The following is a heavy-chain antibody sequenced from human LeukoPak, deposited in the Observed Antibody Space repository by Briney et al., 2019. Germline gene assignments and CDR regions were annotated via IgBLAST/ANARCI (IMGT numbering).Heavy chain of an antibody. CDR2: ISYDGSYK. J-gene: IGHJ4*02. Sequence: TGGSLRLSCAASEFTFSTYGMHWVRQAPGKGLEWVAVISYDGSYKFYADSVKGRFTISRDNSKNTLYLQMNSLRAEDTAVYYCARDLGSSSTGDYWGQGTLVTVSS. CDR1: EFTFSTYG. CDR3: ARDLGSSSTGDY. V-gene: IGHV3-30*03. D-gene: IGHD6-6*01.